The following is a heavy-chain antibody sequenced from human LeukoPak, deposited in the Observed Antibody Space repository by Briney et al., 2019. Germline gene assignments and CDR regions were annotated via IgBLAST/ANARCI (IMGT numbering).Heavy chain of an antibody. D-gene: IGHD6-13*01. CDR1: GFTFGDYG. CDR2: ISGSGGST. J-gene: IGHJ4*02. Sequence: GGSLRLSCAASGFTFGDYGMSWVRQGPGKGLEWVSAISGSGGSTYYADSVKGRFTISRDNSKNTLYLQMNSLRAEDTAVYYCAKAKPGIAAAGTRIRYYFDYWGQGTLVTVSS. CDR3: AKAKPGIAAAGTRIRYYFDY. V-gene: IGHV3-23*01.